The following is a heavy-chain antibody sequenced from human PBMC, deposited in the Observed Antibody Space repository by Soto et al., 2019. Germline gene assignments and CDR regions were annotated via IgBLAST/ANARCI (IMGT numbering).Heavy chain of an antibody. Sequence: EVQVLESGGGLVQPGGSLRLSCEGSEFTVSGHAMTWIRQAPGKGPEWVSTITADGGTYYADSGKGRFAMSRDTSENTLYLQMNSLGAEDTAAYYCAPHVSCSGGSCQYDAFAIRCQGTMGTVSS. CDR3: APHVSCSGGSCQYDAFAI. CDR2: ITADGGT. CDR1: EFTVSGHA. V-gene: IGHV3-23*01. D-gene: IGHD2-15*01. J-gene: IGHJ3*02.